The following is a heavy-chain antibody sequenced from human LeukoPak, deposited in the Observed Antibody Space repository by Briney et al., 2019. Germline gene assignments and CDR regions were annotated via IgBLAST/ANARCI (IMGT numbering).Heavy chain of an antibody. D-gene: IGHD4-17*01. Sequence: ESGGSLRLSCTASGFTFNGYSMNWVRQAPGKGLEWVSSISTSSSYIYYADSVKGRFTISRNNPRNSLYLQMNSLRAEDTAVYYCARNRGDPSYFDYWGQGTLVTVSS. CDR1: GFTFNGYS. J-gene: IGHJ4*02. V-gene: IGHV3-21*01. CDR2: ISTSSSYI. CDR3: ARNRGDPSYFDY.